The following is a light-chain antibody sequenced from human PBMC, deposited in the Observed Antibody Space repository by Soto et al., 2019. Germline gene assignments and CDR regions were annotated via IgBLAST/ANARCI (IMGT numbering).Light chain of an antibody. J-gene: IGLJ1*01. CDR2: EVS. V-gene: IGLV2-14*01. CDR1: SSDVGGYNS. Sequence: QSALTQPASVSGSPGLSITISCTGTSSDVGGYNSVSWYQQHPGKAPKLMIYEVSNRPSGVSNRFSGSKSGNTASLTISGLQAEDEADYYCSSYTSSSTYVFGTGTKVTVL. CDR3: SSYTSSSTYV.